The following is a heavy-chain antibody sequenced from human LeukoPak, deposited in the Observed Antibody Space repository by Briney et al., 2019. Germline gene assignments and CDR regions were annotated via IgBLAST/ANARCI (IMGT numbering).Heavy chain of an antibody. D-gene: IGHD3/OR15-3a*01. CDR1: GYTFSSYA. CDR2: ISGSGGST. J-gene: IGHJ5*01. V-gene: IGHV3-23*01. Sequence: GGSLRLSCEASGYTFSSYAMSWVRQAPGKGLEWVSAISGSGGSTYYAGSVKGRFTISRDNSKNTLYLQMNSLRVEDTAIYYCAKDGRGLPDSWGQGTLVTVSS. CDR3: AKDGRGLPDS.